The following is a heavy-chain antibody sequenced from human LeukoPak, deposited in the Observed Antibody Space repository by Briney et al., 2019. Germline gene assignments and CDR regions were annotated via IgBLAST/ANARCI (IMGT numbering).Heavy chain of an antibody. CDR2: IPYDGSDK. V-gene: IGHV3-30*04. CDR1: GFTFSNNV. CDR3: ARDLYGARSKGCGMDV. J-gene: IGHJ6*04. Sequence: PGGSLRLSCAASGFTFSNNVIQWARRAPGKALEGGAMIPYDGSDKYYADSVRGRFTNSRDNSKHTLYLQMTSLRAEDTAVYYCARDLYGARSKGCGMDVCGKGTTVTVST. D-gene: IGHD3-10*01.